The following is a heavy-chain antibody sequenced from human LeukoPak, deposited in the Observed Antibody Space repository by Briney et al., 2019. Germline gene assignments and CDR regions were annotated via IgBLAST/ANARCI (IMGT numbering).Heavy chain of an antibody. CDR3: ARGDFNYYYGLDV. CDR2: INPSGGST. Sequence: ASVKVSCKASGYTFTSYYMHWVRQAPGQGLEWMGIINPSGGSTSYAQRFQGRVTMTGDTSTSTVYMELSSPRSEDTAVYYCARGDFNYYYGLDVWGQGTTVTVSS. V-gene: IGHV1-46*01. CDR1: GYTFTSYY. J-gene: IGHJ6*02. D-gene: IGHD3/OR15-3a*01.